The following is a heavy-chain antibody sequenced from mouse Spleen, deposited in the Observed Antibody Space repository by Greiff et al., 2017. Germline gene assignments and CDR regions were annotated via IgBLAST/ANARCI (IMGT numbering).Heavy chain of an antibody. J-gene: IGHJ3*01. CDR3: ASHGNYAWFAY. V-gene: IGHV5-2*01. D-gene: IGHD2-1*01. Sequence: EVNVVESGGGLVQPGESLKLSCESNEYAFPSHDMSWVRKTPEKRLELVAAINSDGGSTYYPDTMERRFIISRDNTKKTLYLQMSSLRSEDTALYYCASHGNYAWFAYWGQGTLVTVSA. CDR1: EYAFPSHD. CDR2: INSDGGST.